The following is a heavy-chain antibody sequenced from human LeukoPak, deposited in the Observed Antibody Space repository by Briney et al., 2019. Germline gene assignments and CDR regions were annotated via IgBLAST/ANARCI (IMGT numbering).Heavy chain of an antibody. Sequence: GGSLRLSCAASGFTFSNYAMHWVRQAPGKGLEWVAIISHGGANESYADSVKGRFVISRDNSENTLSLQMNSLRLEDTGVYFCARGTRTLGYWGQGTLVTVSS. D-gene: IGHD2-2*01. J-gene: IGHJ4*02. CDR3: ARGTRTLGY. CDR1: GFTFSNYA. CDR2: ISHGGANE. V-gene: IGHV3-30*09.